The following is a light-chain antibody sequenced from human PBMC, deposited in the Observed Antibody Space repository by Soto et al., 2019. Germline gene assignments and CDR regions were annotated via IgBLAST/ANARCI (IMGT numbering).Light chain of an antibody. CDR1: QSISIW. J-gene: IGKJ1*01. V-gene: IGKV1-5*01. Sequence: DIQITQSPSTLSASVGDRVTITCRASQSISIWLAWYQQKPGKAPKLLIYDASSLQGGVPSRFSGSGSGTEFTLTISSLQPDDFATYYCQQYDSYSRTFGQGTKVDIK. CDR3: QQYDSYSRT. CDR2: DAS.